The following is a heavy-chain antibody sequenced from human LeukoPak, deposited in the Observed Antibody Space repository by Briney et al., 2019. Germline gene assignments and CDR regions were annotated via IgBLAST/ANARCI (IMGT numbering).Heavy chain of an antibody. V-gene: IGHV4-31*03. D-gene: IGHD1-20*01. J-gene: IGHJ4*02. CDR3: ARESIGYNWNYYDY. CDR2: IYYSGST. CDR1: GGSISSGGYY. Sequence: SQTLSLTCTVSGGSISSGGYYWSWIRQHPGKGLEWIGYIYYSGSTNYNPSLKSRVTISVDTSKNQFSLKLSSVTAADTAVYYCARESIGYNWNYYDYWGQGTLVTVSS.